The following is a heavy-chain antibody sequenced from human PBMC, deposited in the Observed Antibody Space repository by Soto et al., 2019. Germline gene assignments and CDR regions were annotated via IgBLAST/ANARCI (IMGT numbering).Heavy chain of an antibody. CDR3: ARDIFDGIVVVITPSNDY. D-gene: IGHD3-22*01. CDR1: GFTFSSYS. V-gene: IGHV3-21*01. CDR2: ISSSSSYI. J-gene: IGHJ4*02. Sequence: GGSLRLSCAASGFTFSSYSMNWVRQAPGKGLEWVSSISSSSSYIYYADSVKGRFTISRDNAKNSLYLQMNSLRAEDTAVYYCARDIFDGIVVVITPSNDYWGQGTLVTVSS.